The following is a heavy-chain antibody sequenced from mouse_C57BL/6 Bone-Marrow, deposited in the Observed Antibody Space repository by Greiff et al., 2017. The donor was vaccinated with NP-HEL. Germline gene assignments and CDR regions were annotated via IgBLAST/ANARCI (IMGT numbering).Heavy chain of an antibody. V-gene: IGHV1-50*01. CDR3: ARCYYGSSSYYFDY. J-gene: IGHJ2*01. Sequence: VQLQQPGAELVKPGASVKLSCKASGYTFTSYWMQWVKQRPGQGLEWIGEIDPSDSYTNYNQKFKGKATLTVDTSSSTAYMQLSSLTSEDSAVYYCARCYYGSSSYYFDYWGQGTTLTVSS. CDR1: GYTFTSYW. CDR2: IDPSDSYT. D-gene: IGHD1-1*01.